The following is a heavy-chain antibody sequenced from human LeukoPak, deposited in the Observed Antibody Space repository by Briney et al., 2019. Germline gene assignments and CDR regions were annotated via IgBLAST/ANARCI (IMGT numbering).Heavy chain of an antibody. Sequence: QPGGSLRLSCAASGSRFRSYVMHWVRQAPGKGLEWVALTSFDESNKYYADSVKGRFTISRDNSKNTLYLQMISLRAEDTAVYYCARDGGDFGYFYFALDVWGKGTTVTVSS. CDR1: GSRFRSYV. D-gene: IGHD2-21*01. CDR3: ARDGGDFGYFYFALDV. V-gene: IGHV3-30*03. J-gene: IGHJ6*04. CDR2: TSFDESNK.